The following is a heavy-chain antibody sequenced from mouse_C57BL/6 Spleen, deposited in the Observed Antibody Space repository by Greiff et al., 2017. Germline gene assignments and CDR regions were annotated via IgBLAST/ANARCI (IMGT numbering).Heavy chain of an antibody. CDR3: ARYYYGRSYFDY. CDR1: GYAFSSYW. V-gene: IGHV1-80*01. Sequence: VQLQQSGAELVKPGASVKISCKASGYAFSSYWMNWVKQRPGKGLEWIGQIYPGDGDTNYNGKFKGKATLTADKSSSTAYMQLSSLTSEDSAVYFCARYYYGRSYFDYWGQGTTLTVSS. J-gene: IGHJ2*01. CDR2: IYPGDGDT. D-gene: IGHD1-1*01.